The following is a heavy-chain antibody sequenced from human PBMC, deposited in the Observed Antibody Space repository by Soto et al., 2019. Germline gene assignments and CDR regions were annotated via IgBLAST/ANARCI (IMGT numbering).Heavy chain of an antibody. V-gene: IGHV4-34*01. CDR1: GGSFSGYY. CDR2: INHSGST. D-gene: IGHD3-22*01. Sequence: SETLSLTCAVYGGSFSGYYWSWIRQPPGKGLEWIGEINHSGSTNYNPSLKSRVTISVDKSNNQFSLKLSSVTAADTAVYYCARVLGTRTMIVLGAFDIWGQGTMVTVSS. J-gene: IGHJ3*02. CDR3: ARVLGTRTMIVLGAFDI.